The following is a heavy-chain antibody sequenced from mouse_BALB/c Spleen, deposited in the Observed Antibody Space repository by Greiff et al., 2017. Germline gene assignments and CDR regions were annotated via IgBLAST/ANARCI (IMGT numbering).Heavy chain of an antibody. CDR1: GFSLTGYG. D-gene: IGHD2-4*01. CDR3: ARIYYDYNFDY. CDR2: IWGDGST. V-gene: IGHV2-6-7*01. J-gene: IGHJ2*01. Sequence: VQLLESGPGLVAPSQSLSITCTVSGFSLTGYGVNWVRQPPGKGLEWLGMIWGDGSTDYNSALKSRLSISKDNSKSQVFLKMNSLQTDDTARYYCARIYYDYNFDYWGQGTTLTVSS.